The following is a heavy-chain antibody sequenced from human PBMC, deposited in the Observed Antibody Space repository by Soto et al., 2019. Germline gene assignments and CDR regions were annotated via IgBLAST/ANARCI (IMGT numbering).Heavy chain of an antibody. CDR3: ARDIMGTNYYYYGMDA. D-gene: IGHD2-8*01. J-gene: IGHJ6*02. V-gene: IGHV4-59*01. CDR2: IYYSGST. Sequence: PSETLSLTCTGSGGSISSYYWSWIRQPPGKGLEWIGYIYYSGSTNYNPSLKSRVTISVDTSKNQFSLKLSSVTAADTAVYYCARDIMGTNYYYYGMDAWGQGTTVTVSS. CDR1: GGSISSYY.